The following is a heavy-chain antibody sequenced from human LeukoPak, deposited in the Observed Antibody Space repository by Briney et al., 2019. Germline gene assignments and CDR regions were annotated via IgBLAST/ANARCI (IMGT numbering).Heavy chain of an antibody. CDR1: GGSISSSNHY. Sequence: SETLSLTCTVSGGSISSSNHYWVWIRQPPGKGLEWIGAIYYTGSAYYNPSLKSRVTISVDTSKDQFSVRLSSVTAADTAVYYCARDVDATSGWFDPWGQGTLVTVSS. V-gene: IGHV4-39*02. D-gene: IGHD2-15*01. J-gene: IGHJ5*02. CDR2: IYYTGSA. CDR3: ARDVDATSGWFDP.